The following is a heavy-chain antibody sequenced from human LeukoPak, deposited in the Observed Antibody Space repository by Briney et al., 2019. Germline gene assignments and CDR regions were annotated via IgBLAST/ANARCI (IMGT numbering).Heavy chain of an antibody. CDR3: ARYRKPLTHVDY. Sequence: GESLKISCKTSGYSFNSYWIGWVRQMPGKGLEWMGIIFPSDSDTRYSPSFQGQVTISADKSISTAYLQWSSLKASDTAMYYCARYRKPLTHVDYWGQGTLVTVSS. D-gene: IGHD3-9*01. CDR1: GYSFNSYW. CDR2: IFPSDSDT. V-gene: IGHV5-51*01. J-gene: IGHJ4*02.